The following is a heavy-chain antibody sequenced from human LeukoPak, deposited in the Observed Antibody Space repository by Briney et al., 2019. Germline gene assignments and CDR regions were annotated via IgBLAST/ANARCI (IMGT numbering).Heavy chain of an antibody. Sequence: ASVKVSCKASGYPFTGYYMHWVRQTPGQGLEWMGWINPNSGDTNYAQKFKGRVTMTRDRSISTGYMELSRLGSDDTAVYYCARVYDILTGYSDWFDPWGQGTLVTVSS. CDR1: GYPFTGYY. CDR3: ARVYDILTGYSDWFDP. J-gene: IGHJ5*02. V-gene: IGHV1-2*02. CDR2: INPNSGDT. D-gene: IGHD3-9*01.